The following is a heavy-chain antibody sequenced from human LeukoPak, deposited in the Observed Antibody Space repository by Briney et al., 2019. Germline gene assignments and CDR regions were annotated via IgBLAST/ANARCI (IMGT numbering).Heavy chain of an antibody. Sequence: GGSLRLSCAASGFTFSSYSMNWVRQAPGMGLEWVSSISSSSSYIYYADSVKGRFTISRDNAKNSLYLQMNSLRAEDTAVYYCARGRGDGYNIDFYFDYWGQGTLVTVSS. J-gene: IGHJ4*02. CDR1: GFTFSSYS. V-gene: IGHV3-21*01. CDR2: ISSSSSYI. D-gene: IGHD5-24*01. CDR3: ARGRGDGYNIDFYFDY.